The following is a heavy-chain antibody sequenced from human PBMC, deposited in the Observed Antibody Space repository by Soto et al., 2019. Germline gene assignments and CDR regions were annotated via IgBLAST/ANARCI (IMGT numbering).Heavy chain of an antibody. CDR2: ISPYTGNT. J-gene: IGHJ6*02. D-gene: IGHD5-12*01. CDR1: GYIFVNYG. CDR3: VMVDNYITPTPHDV. V-gene: IGHV1-18*01. Sequence: QVQLVQSGDEVKKPGASVKVSCKASGYIFVNYGIAWVRQAPGQGLEWMGWISPYTGNTHSATKVQGRLTMTSDPSTSTAYMGLRSLTSDDTAVYYCVMVDNYITPTPHDVWGQGTTVTVSS.